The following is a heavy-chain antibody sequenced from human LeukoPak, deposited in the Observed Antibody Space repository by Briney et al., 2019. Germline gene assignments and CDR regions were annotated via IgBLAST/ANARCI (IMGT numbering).Heavy chain of an antibody. J-gene: IGHJ4*02. V-gene: IGHV4-30-2*01. D-gene: IGHD6-13*01. CDR1: GGSISSGGYY. CDR3: ARTGIAAAGPLDY. CDR2: IYHSGST. Sequence: SETLSLTCTVSGGSISSGGYYWSWIRQPPGKGLEWIGYIYHSGSTYYNLSLKSRVTISVDRSKNQFSLKLSSVTAADTAVYYCARTGIAAAGPLDYWGQGTLVTVSS.